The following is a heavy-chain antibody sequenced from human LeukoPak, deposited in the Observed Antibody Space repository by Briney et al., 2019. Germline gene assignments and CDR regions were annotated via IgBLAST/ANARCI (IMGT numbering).Heavy chain of an antibody. V-gene: IGHV4-34*01. J-gene: IGHJ4*02. CDR1: GGSFSGYY. Sequence: SETLSLTCAVYGGSFSGYYWSWIRQPPGKGLEWIGEINHSGSTNYNPSLKSRVTISVDTSKSQFSLKLSSVTAADTAVYYCASATGPYCSSTSCYGYYFDYWGQGTLVTVSS. D-gene: IGHD2-2*01. CDR2: INHSGST. CDR3: ASATGPYCSSTSCYGYYFDY.